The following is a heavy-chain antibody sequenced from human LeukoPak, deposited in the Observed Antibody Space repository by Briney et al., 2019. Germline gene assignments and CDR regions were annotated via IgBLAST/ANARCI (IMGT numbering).Heavy chain of an antibody. CDR3: ARYCTSTSCAFEY. J-gene: IGHJ4*02. V-gene: IGHV3-23*01. Sequence: GGSLRLSCAASGFTFGNYAMTWVRQAPGEGLEWVSSISGSGGSPIYADSVKGRFTISRDNSKSTLYLQMDSLRAEDTAIYYCARYCTSTSCAFEYWGQGTLVTVSS. CDR1: GFTFGNYA. CDR2: ISGSGGSP. D-gene: IGHD2-2*01.